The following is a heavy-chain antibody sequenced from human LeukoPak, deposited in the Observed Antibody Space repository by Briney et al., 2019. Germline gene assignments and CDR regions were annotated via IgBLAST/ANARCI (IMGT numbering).Heavy chain of an antibody. CDR2: INHSGST. CDR3: ANGARFDP. J-gene: IGHJ5*02. CDR1: GGSFSGYY. Sequence: SETLSLTCAVYGGSFSGYYWSWIRQPPGKGLEWIGEINHSGSTNYNPSLKSRVTISVDTSKNHFSLELKSLTVADTAVYYCANGARFDPWGPGTLVTVSS. D-gene: IGHD5-24*01. V-gene: IGHV4-34*01.